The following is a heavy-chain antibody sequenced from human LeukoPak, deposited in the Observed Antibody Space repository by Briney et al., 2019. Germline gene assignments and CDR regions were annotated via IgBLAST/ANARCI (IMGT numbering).Heavy chain of an antibody. D-gene: IGHD3-22*01. CDR3: ARDSSGYGIFDY. V-gene: IGHV3-30*03. CDR2: ISYDGSNK. CDR1: GFTFSSYG. J-gene: IGHJ4*02. Sequence: GGSLRLSCAASGFTFSSYGMHWVRQAPGKGLEWVAVISYDGSNKYYADSVKGRFTISRDNSKNTLYLQMNSLRAEDTAVYYCARDSSGYGIFDYWGQGTLVTVSS.